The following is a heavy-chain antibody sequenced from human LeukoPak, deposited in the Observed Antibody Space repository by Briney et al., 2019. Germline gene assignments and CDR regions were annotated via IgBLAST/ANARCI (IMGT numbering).Heavy chain of an antibody. J-gene: IGHJ4*02. Sequence: SETLSLTCAVYGGSVSGYYWSWIRQPPEKGLEWIGEISHRGRTHYAPSLQSRVTMSVDTSKNQFALNLNSVTAADTAVYYCARVPLRFLEPFDYWGQGILVTVSS. CDR1: GGSVSGYY. V-gene: IGHV4-34*01. CDR3: ARVPLRFLEPFDY. CDR2: ISHRGRT. D-gene: IGHD3-3*01.